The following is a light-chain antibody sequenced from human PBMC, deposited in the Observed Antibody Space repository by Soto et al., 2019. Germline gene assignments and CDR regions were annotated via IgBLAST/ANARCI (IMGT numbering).Light chain of an antibody. CDR2: AAS. CDR3: QQSDTTASIT. V-gene: IGKV1-39*01. CDR1: QSISRN. J-gene: IGKJ5*01. Sequence: DIQMTLSPSSLSASVVDRVTITCRASQSISRNLNWYQHKPGKAPKLLIYAASSLQNGVPSRVSGGGSGTEFTRSISSLQPEDFGTYYCQQSDTTASITFGQGTRLEIK.